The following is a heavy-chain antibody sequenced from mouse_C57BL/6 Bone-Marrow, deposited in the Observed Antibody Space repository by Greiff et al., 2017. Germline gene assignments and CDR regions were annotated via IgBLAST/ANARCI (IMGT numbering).Heavy chain of an antibody. CDR1: GYTFTSYT. D-gene: IGHD1-1*01. V-gene: IGHV1-4*01. CDR3: TRSHYYGSSPSWFAY. Sequence: QVQLQQSGAELARPGASVKMSCKASGYTFTSYTMHWVKQRPGQGLEWIGYINPSSGYTKYNQKFKGKATLTADKSSSTAYMQLSSLTSEDSAVYYGTRSHYYGSSPSWFAYWGQGTLVTVSA. J-gene: IGHJ3*01. CDR2: INPSSGYT.